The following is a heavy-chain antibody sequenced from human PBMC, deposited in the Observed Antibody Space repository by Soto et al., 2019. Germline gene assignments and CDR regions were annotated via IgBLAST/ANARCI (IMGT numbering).Heavy chain of an antibody. D-gene: IGHD6-6*01. Sequence: QVQLQESGPGLVKPSQTLSLTCTVSGGSISSGGYYWSWIRQHPGKGLEWIGYIYYSGRTYYNPSLHSRVSIAVDTTENQFSLKLTSVTAADTSEYYCARGSFSSSSSWFDPWGRGTLVTVSS. V-gene: IGHV4-31*03. CDR1: GGSISSGGYY. CDR3: ARGSFSSSSSWFDP. CDR2: IYYSGRT. J-gene: IGHJ5*02.